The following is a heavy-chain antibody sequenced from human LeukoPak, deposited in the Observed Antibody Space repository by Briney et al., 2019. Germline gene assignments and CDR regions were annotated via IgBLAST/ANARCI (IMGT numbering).Heavy chain of an antibody. CDR2: ISSSGSTI. D-gene: IGHD6-6*01. CDR1: GFTFSSYS. V-gene: IGHV3-48*04. CDR3: ARDRGESSSGYFYYMDV. Sequence: GASLRLSCAASGFTFSSYSMNWVRQAPGKGLEWVSSISSSGSTIYYADSVKGRFTISRDNAKNSLYLQMNSLRAEDTAVYYSARDRGESSSGYFYYMDVWGKGTTVTVSS. J-gene: IGHJ6*03.